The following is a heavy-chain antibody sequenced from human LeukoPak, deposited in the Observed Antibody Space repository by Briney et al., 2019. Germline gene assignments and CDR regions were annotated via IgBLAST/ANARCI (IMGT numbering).Heavy chain of an antibody. J-gene: IGHJ4*02. Sequence: GGSLRLSCAASGFTFSSYWMHWVRQAPGKGLVWVSRINSDGSSTSYADSVKGRFTISRDNAKNSLYLQMNSLRAEDTAVYYCARESPQLRGFGYYFDYWGQGTLVTVSS. V-gene: IGHV3-74*01. CDR2: INSDGSST. D-gene: IGHD3-10*01. CDR1: GFTFSSYW. CDR3: ARESPQLRGFGYYFDY.